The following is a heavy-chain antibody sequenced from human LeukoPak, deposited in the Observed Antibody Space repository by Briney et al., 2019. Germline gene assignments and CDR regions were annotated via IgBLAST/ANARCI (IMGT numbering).Heavy chain of an antibody. Sequence: GGSLRLSCEASGFTFSAYAMTWVRQAPGKGLEWVSSIGSDNKPHYSESVKGRFAISRDNSKNALYLQMNSLRAEDTAVYYCARVVEEDGYKLFDYWGQGTLVTVSS. CDR1: GFTFSAYA. CDR3: ARVVEEDGYKLFDY. D-gene: IGHD5-24*01. J-gene: IGHJ4*02. CDR2: IGSDNKP. V-gene: IGHV3-23*05.